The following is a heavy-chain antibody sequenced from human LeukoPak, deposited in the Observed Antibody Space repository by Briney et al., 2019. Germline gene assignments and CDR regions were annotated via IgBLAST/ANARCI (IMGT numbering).Heavy chain of an antibody. D-gene: IGHD3-3*01. J-gene: IGHJ3*02. CDR2: IYTSGST. Sequence: SETLSLTCTVSGGSISSYYWSWIRQPAGKGLEWIGRIYTSGSTNYNPSLKSRVTMSVDTSKNQFSLKLSSVTAADTAVYYCARDVPYYDFWGNDAFDIWGQGTMVTVSS. CDR3: ARDVPYYDFWGNDAFDI. CDR1: GGSISSYY. V-gene: IGHV4-4*07.